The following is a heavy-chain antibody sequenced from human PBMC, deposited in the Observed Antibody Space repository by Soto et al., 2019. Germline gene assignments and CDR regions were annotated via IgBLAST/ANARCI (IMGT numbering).Heavy chain of an antibody. J-gene: IGHJ3*02. V-gene: IGHV1-18*01. CDR2: ISAYNGST. CDR1: GYTFTSYG. Sequence: ASVKVSCKASGYTFTSYGISWVRQAPGQGLEWMGWISAYNGSTYYADSVKGRFTISRDNSKNTLYLQMSSLRAEDTAVYYCVKVEYYDSSSKSYAFDIWGQGAMVTVSS. D-gene: IGHD3-22*01. CDR3: VKVEYYDSSSKSYAFDI.